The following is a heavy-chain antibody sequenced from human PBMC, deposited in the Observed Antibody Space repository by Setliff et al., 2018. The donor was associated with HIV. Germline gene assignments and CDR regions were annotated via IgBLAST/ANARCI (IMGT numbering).Heavy chain of an antibody. V-gene: IGHV1-46*01. D-gene: IGHD3-22*01. CDR3: ARDGSDYYDSSGYYFPDY. J-gene: IGHJ4*02. CDR1: GYTFTSYY. CDR2: INPSGGST. Sequence: GASVKVSCKASGYTFTSYYMHWVRQAPGQGLEWMGIINPSGGSTSYAQKFQGRVTMTRDTSTSTVYMELSSLRSEDTAVYYCARDGSDYYDSSGYYFPDYWGQGTLVTVSS.